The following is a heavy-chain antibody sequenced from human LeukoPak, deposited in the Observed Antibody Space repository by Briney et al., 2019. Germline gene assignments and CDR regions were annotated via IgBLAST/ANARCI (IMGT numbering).Heavy chain of an antibody. V-gene: IGHV4-59*01. Sequence: SETLSLTCTVSGGSISSYYWSWIRQPPGKGLEWIGYIYYSGSTNYNPSLKSRVTISVDTSKNQFSLKLSSETAADTAVYYCARDRHDSSGYYYSTTTLVYFDYWGQGTLVTVSS. CDR3: ARDRHDSSGYYYSTTTLVYFDY. CDR1: GGSISSYY. CDR2: IYYSGST. D-gene: IGHD3-22*01. J-gene: IGHJ4*02.